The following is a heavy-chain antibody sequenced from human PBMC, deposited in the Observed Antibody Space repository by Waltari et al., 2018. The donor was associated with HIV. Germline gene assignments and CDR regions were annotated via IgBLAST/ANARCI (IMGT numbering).Heavy chain of an antibody. CDR3: ARGRKNYYGSGSYYYDY. V-gene: IGHV4-34*01. Sequence: QVQLQPWGAGLLKPSETLSLTCAVYAGSFSGSYWSLIRPPPGKGMEWIGEINHSGRTKDNPSLKSRVTISVDTSKNQCSLKLSSVTAADTAVYYCARGRKNYYGSGSYYYDYWGQGTLDTVSS. J-gene: IGHJ4*02. CDR1: AGSFSGSY. D-gene: IGHD3-10*01. CDR2: INHSGRT.